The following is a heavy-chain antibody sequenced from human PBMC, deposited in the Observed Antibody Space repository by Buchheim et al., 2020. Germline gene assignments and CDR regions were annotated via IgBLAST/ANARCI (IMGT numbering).Heavy chain of an antibody. CDR1: GFTFSSYW. Sequence: EVQLVESGGGLVQPGGSLRLSCAASGFTFSSYWMSWVRQAPGKGLEWVANIKQDGSEKYYVDSVKGRFTISRDNAKNSLYLKMNSLRAEDTAVYYWAREGKGYCSSTSCYTNGFDPWGKGTL. CDR3: AREGKGYCSSTSCYTNGFDP. D-gene: IGHD2-2*02. CDR2: IKQDGSEK. V-gene: IGHV3-7*01. J-gene: IGHJ5*02.